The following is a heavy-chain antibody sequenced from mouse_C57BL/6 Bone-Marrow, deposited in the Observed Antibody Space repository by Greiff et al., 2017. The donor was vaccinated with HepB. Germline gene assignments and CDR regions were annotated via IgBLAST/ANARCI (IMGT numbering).Heavy chain of an antibody. D-gene: IGHD1-2*01. Sequence: QVQLQQPGAELVKPGASVKVSCKASGYTFTSYWMHWVKQRPGQGLEWIGRIHPSDSDTNYNQKFKGKATLTVDKSSSTAYMQLSSLTSEDSAVYYCAIPTPSLLRFSFAYWGQGTLVTVSA. V-gene: IGHV1-74*01. CDR2: IHPSDSDT. J-gene: IGHJ3*01. CDR3: AIPTPSLLRFSFAY. CDR1: GYTFTSYW.